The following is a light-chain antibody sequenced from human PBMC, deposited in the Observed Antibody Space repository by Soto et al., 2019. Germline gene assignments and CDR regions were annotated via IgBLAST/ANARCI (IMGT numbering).Light chain of an antibody. CDR3: QQYGSSPRT. CDR2: GAS. CDR1: QSVSSGY. Sequence: EIVLTQSPGTLSLSPGERATLSCRASQSVSSGYLVWYQQKPGQAPRLLIYGASSRATGIPDRFSGSGSGTDFTLTINRLEPEDFAVYYCQQYGSSPRTFGQGTKVDIK. J-gene: IGKJ1*01. V-gene: IGKV3-20*01.